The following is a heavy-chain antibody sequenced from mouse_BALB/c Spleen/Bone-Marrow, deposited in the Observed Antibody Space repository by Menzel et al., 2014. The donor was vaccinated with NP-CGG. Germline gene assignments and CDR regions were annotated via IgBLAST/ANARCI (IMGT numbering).Heavy chain of an antibody. CDR3: ARKGAMITHYYAMDY. J-gene: IGHJ4*01. CDR2: ISNGSSTI. CDR1: GFTFSSFG. Sequence: DVQLVESGGGLVQPGGSRKPSCAASGFTFSSFGMHWVRQAPEKGLEWVAYISNGSSTIYYADTVKGRFTISRDNPKNTLFLQMTSLRSEDTAMYYCARKGAMITHYYAMDYWGQGTSVTVSS. V-gene: IGHV5-17*02. D-gene: IGHD2-4*01.